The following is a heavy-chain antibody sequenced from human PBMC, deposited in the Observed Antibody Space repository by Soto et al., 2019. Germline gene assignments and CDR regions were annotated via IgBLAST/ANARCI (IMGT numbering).Heavy chain of an antibody. D-gene: IGHD3-3*01. CDR2: IIGSGGST. J-gene: IGHJ6*02. V-gene: IGHV3-23*01. CDR1: GFTFSSYA. CDR3: VLYDFWSGSHRNYYYGMDV. Sequence: XGSLTLSCSASGFTFSSYAMSWVRQAPGKVLDWVSAIIGSGGSTYYADSVKGRFTISRDNSKNTLYLQMNSLRAEDTAVYYCVLYDFWSGSHRNYYYGMDVWGQGSTVTVSS.